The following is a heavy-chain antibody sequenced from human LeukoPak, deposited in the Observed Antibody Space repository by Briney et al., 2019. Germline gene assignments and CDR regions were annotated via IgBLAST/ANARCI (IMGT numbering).Heavy chain of an antibody. CDR3: ARDYCSSTSCLFDY. D-gene: IGHD2-2*01. J-gene: IGHJ4*02. CDR2: INPNSGDT. CDR1: GYSLTGYH. V-gene: IGHV1-2*06. Sequence: GSVKVSCKASGYSLTGYHMHWVRQAPGQGLEWMGRINPNSGDTNYARKFQGRVTMTRDTSISTAYMELSRLRSDDTAVYYCARDYCSSTSCLFDYWGQGTLVTVSS.